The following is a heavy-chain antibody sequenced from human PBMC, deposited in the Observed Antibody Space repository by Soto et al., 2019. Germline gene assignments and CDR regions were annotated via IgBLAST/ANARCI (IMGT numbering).Heavy chain of an antibody. V-gene: IGHV1-8*01. CDR2: MNPNSGNT. CDR1: GYTFTSYD. J-gene: IGHJ6*03. CDR3: ARALDDFWSGSFYYMDV. Sequence: QVQLVQSGAEVKKPGASVKVSRKASGYTFTSYDINWVRQATGQGLEWMGWMNPNSGNTGYAQKFQGRVTMTRNTSISTAYMELSSLRSEDTAVYYCARALDDFWSGSFYYMDVWGKGTTVTVSS. D-gene: IGHD3-3*01.